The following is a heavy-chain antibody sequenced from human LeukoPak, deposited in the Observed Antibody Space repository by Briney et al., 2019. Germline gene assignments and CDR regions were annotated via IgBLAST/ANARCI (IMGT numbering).Heavy chain of an antibody. CDR2: INHSGTT. CDR3: TRQYSSSYYSDY. D-gene: IGHD6-6*01. V-gene: IGHV4-34*01. CDR1: GGSFSGFY. Sequence: SETLSLTCAVSGGSFSGFYWSWIRQPPGGGLEWIADINHSGTTNYNPSLKSRVTISVDTSKNQFSLNLKSMTAADTAVYYCTRQYSSSYYSDYWGQGTLVTVSS. J-gene: IGHJ4*02.